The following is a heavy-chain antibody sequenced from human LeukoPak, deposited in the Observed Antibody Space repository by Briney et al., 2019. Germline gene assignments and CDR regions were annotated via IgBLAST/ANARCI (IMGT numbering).Heavy chain of an antibody. CDR3: ARDSHTGA. J-gene: IGHJ5*02. CDR2: IYSGGST. Sequence: TGGSLRLSCAASGFTVSSNYMSWVRQAPGKGLEWVSVIYSGGSTYYADSVKGRFTISRDNAKNSLYLQMNSLRAEDTAVYYCARDSHTGAWGQGTLVTVSS. D-gene: IGHD2-8*02. V-gene: IGHV3-66*01. CDR1: GFTVSSNY.